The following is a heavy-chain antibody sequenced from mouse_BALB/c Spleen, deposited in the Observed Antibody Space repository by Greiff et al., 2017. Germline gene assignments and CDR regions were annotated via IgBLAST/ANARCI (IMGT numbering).Heavy chain of an antibody. D-gene: IGHD1-1*01. Sequence: QVQLQQPGAELVRPGASVKLSCKASGYTFTSYWINWVKQRPGQGLEWIGNIYPSDSYTNYNQKFKDKATLTVDKSSSTAYMQLSSPTAEDSAVYYCTRNDSSYSYWGQGTTLTVSS. CDR1: GYTFTSYW. CDR3: TRNDSSYSY. V-gene: IGHV1-69*02. CDR2: IYPSDSYT. J-gene: IGHJ2*01.